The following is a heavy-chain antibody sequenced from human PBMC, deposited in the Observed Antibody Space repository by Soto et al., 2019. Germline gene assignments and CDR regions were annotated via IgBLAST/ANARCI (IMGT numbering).Heavy chain of an antibody. D-gene: IGHD3-22*01. Sequence: SETLSLTCTVSGGSISSYYWSWIRQPPGKGLEWIGYIYYSGSTNYNPSLKSRVTISVDTSKNQFSLKLSSVTAADTAVYYCARRVTYYYDSSGTHWFDPWGQGTLVTVS. V-gene: IGHV4-59*01. J-gene: IGHJ5*02. CDR3: ARRVTYYYDSSGTHWFDP. CDR2: IYYSGST. CDR1: GGSISSYY.